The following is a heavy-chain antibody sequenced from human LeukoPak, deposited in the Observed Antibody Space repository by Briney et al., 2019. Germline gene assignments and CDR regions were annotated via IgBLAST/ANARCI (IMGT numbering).Heavy chain of an antibody. D-gene: IGHD6-13*01. J-gene: IGHJ5*02. V-gene: IGHV3-48*03. CDR1: GFTFSSYE. Sequence: GGSLRLSCAASGFTFSSYEMNWVRQAPGEGMEWVSYISSSGSNIYYADSVKGRFTISRDNAKNSLYLQMNSLRAEDTAVYYCARDGVGSSSWTPNWFDPWGQGTLVTVSS. CDR3: ARDGVGSSSWTPNWFDP. CDR2: ISSSGSNI.